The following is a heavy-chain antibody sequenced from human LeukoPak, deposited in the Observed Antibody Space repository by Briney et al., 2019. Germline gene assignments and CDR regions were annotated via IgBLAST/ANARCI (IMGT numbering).Heavy chain of an antibody. CDR3: ARHVRRTRDYGSGSYYRGRHNWFDP. Sequence: PSETLSLTCAVYGGSFSGYYWSWIRQPPGKGLEWIGEINHSGSTNYNPSLKSRVTISVDTSKNQFSLKLSSVTAADTAVYYCARHVRRTRDYGSGSYYRGRHNWFDPWGQGTLVTVSS. V-gene: IGHV4-34*01. J-gene: IGHJ5*02. CDR1: GGSFSGYY. D-gene: IGHD3-10*01. CDR2: INHSGST.